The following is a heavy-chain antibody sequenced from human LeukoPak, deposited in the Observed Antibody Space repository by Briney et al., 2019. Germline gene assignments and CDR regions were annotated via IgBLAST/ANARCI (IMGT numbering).Heavy chain of an antibody. J-gene: IGHJ4*02. D-gene: IGHD5-18*01. CDR2: IYSGGTT. CDR3: ARDIGYSYGHTFDY. Sequence: GGSLRLSCVASGFPLTDNYVSWVRRAPGKGLEWVSVIYSGGTTYYTDSVKGRFSISRDISKNTVYLQMSSLRGEDTAVYYCARDIGYSYGHTFDYWGQGTLVTVSS. V-gene: IGHV3-66*02. CDR1: GFPLTDNY.